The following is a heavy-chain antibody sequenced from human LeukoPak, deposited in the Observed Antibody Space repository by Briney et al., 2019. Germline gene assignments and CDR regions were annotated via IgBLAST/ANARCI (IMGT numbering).Heavy chain of an antibody. Sequence: GGSLRLSCAASGFTFSSYSMNWVRQAPGKGLEWVSSISSSSSYIYYADSVKGRFTISRDNAKNSLYLQMNSLRAEDTTVYYCARGYYDSSGYYPLWGQGTLVTVSS. CDR3: ARGYYDSSGYYPL. CDR2: ISSSSSYI. CDR1: GFTFSSYS. V-gene: IGHV3-21*01. J-gene: IGHJ4*02. D-gene: IGHD3-22*01.